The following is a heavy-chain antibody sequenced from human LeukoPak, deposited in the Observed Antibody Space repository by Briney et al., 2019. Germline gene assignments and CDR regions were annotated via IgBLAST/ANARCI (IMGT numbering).Heavy chain of an antibody. CDR2: IKQDGSEK. Sequence: PGGTLRLSCAASGFTFSSYCMSWVRQPPGKGLEWVANIKQDGSEKYNVDSSKGRSTSARDNAKNSLYLQMNSLSADDTAVYYCARDRTWELALIGYWGQGTLVTVSS. CDR3: ARDRTWELALIGY. CDR1: GFTFSSYC. D-gene: IGHD1-26*01. J-gene: IGHJ4*02. V-gene: IGHV3-7*01.